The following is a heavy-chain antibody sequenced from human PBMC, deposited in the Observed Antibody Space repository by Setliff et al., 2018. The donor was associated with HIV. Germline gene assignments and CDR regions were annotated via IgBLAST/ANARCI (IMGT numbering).Heavy chain of an antibody. J-gene: IGHJ4*02. Sequence: ASVKVSCKASGYTFTGYYMHWVRQAPGQGLEWMGRINPNSGGTKHAQKFQGRVTMTRDTSISTAYMELSRLISDDTAVYFCARDPVSDNSATPYYFDYWGQGTLVTVSS. V-gene: IGHV1-2*06. CDR3: ARDPVSDNSATPYYFDY. D-gene: IGHD2-21*01. CDR1: GYTFTGYY. CDR2: INPNSGGT.